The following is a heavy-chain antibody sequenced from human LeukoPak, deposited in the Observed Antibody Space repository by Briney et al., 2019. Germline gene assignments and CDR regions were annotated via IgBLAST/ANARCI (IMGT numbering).Heavy chain of an antibody. CDR1: GYTFTGYY. J-gene: IGHJ3*02. CDR2: IIPILGIA. V-gene: IGHV1-69*04. Sequence: SVKVSCKASGYTFTGYYMHWVRQAPGQGLEWMGRIIPILGIANYAQKFQGRVTITADKSTSTAYMELSSLRSEDTAVYYCGRDDYYDSSGIFDAFDIWGQGTMVTVSS. D-gene: IGHD3-22*01. CDR3: GRDDYYDSSGIFDAFDI.